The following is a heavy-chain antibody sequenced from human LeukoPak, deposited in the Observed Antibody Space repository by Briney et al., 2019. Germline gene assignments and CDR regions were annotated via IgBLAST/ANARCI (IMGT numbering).Heavy chain of an antibody. Sequence: SETLSLTCTVSGGSISSYYWSWIRQPPGKGLEWIGYIYYSGSTNYNPSLKSRVTISVDTSKNQFSLKLSSVTAADTAVYYCARGEDDFWSCYYTVGAFDIWGQGTMVTVSS. CDR3: ARGEDDFWSCYYTVGAFDI. CDR2: IYYSGST. J-gene: IGHJ3*02. V-gene: IGHV4-59*01. D-gene: IGHD3-3*01. CDR1: GGSISSYY.